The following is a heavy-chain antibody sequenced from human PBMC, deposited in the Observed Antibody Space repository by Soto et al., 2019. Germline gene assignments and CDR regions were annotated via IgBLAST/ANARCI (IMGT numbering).Heavy chain of an antibody. CDR1: GFTFSSYG. Sequence: GGSLRLSCAASGFTFSSYGMHRVRQAPGKGLEWVAVISYDGSNKYYADSVKGRFTISRDNSKNTLYLQMNSLRAEDTAVYYCAKDPAVAGNYYYGMDVWGQGTTVPVSS. J-gene: IGHJ6*02. CDR3: AKDPAVAGNYYYGMDV. CDR2: ISYDGSNK. V-gene: IGHV3-30*18. D-gene: IGHD6-19*01.